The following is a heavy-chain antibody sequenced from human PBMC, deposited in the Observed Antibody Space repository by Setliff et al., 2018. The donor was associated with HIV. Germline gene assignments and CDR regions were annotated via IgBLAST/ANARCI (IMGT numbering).Heavy chain of an antibody. CDR2: IYYSGST. CDR1: GGSIRSTHYY. J-gene: IGHJ4*02. D-gene: IGHD3-3*01. Sequence: ETLSLTCTVSGGSIRSTHYYWGWIRQPPGKGLEWIGSIYYSGSTNFNPSLKSRLSIPVDTPKNQFSLKLTSVTATDTAVYYCARGGGFWSGQLDYWGQGTLVTVSS. V-gene: IGHV4-39*07. CDR3: ARGGGFWSGQLDY.